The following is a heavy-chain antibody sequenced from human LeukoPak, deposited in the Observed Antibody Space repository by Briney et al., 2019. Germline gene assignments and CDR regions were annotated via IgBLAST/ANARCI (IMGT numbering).Heavy chain of an antibody. V-gene: IGHV4-59*01. D-gene: IGHD5-12*01. J-gene: IGHJ4*02. CDR1: GVSISTYY. CDR3: ARVVATRSDF. Sequence: PSQTLSLTCTVSGVSISTYYWTWSRQPPGKGLEWIGYLYYSGNTNYNPSLKSRLAISVDTSRNQFSLKLTSVTAADTAVYYCARVVATRSDFWGPGALVTVSS. CDR2: LYYSGNT.